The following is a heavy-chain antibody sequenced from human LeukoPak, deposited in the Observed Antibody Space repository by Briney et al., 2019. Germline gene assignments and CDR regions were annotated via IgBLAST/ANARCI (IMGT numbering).Heavy chain of an antibody. V-gene: IGHV4-39*01. J-gene: IGHJ5*02. D-gene: IGHD3-3*01. CDR3: ARRPYYDFWSGYRFDP. CDR1: GGSINSSSYY. Sequence: PSETLSLTCTVSGGSINSSSYYWRWIRQPPGKGRVWIGSIYYSGSAYYNPALKSRATITVDRSMNKFSMKLSSEATADTAVYYCARRPYYDFWSGYRFDPWGQGTLVTVSS. CDR2: IYYSGSA.